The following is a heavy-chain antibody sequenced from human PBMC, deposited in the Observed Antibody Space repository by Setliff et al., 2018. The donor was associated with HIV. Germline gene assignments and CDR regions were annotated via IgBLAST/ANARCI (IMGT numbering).Heavy chain of an antibody. Sequence: PGESLKISCRGSGYRFTDYWIGWVRRMPGKGLEWMGVIYPGDSDTRYNPSFQGQVAISADKSTSTAYLQWSSLKASDTAMYYCARRLYSSEAFDPWGQGTLVTVSS. CDR2: IYPGDSDT. V-gene: IGHV5-51*01. CDR3: ARRLYSSEAFDP. J-gene: IGHJ5*02. CDR1: GYRFTDYW. D-gene: IGHD6-25*01.